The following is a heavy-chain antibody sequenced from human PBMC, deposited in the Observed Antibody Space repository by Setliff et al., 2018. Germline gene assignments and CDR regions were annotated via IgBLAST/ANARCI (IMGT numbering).Heavy chain of an antibody. J-gene: IGHJ3*02. D-gene: IGHD6-13*01. CDR3: ASAGHSGSWFPFDAFHI. V-gene: IGHV3-21*01. CDR1: GFTFSTHS. Sequence: PGGSLSLSCAASGFTFSTHSMNWVRQAPGKGLEWVSSISRSSTYIYYADSMKGRFTISRDNAKNSLYLQMNSLRAEDTAVYYCASAGHSGSWFPFDAFHIWGQGTMVTVSS. CDR2: ISRSSTYI.